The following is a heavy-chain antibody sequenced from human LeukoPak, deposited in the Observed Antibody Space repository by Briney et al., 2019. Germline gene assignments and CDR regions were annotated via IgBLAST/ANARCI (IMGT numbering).Heavy chain of an antibody. V-gene: IGHV1-2*02. J-gene: IGHJ6*02. D-gene: IGHD2-2*01. CDR1: GYTFTGYY. CDR3: ARGSGVVVPAASYYGMDV. CDR2: INPNGGGT. Sequence: ASVKVSCKASGYTFTGYYMHWVRQAPGQGLEWMGWINPNGGGTNYAQKFQGRVTMTRDTSISTAYMELSRLRSDDTAVYYCARGSGVVVPAASYYGMDVWGQGTTVTVSS.